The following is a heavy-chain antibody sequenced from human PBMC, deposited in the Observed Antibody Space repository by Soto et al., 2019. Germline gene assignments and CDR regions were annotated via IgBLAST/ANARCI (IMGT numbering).Heavy chain of an antibody. J-gene: IGHJ4*02. D-gene: IGHD5-12*01. CDR1: GDTFTNHV. CDR2: IISLFGTP. CDR3: ASNLGSGYDRGDY. V-gene: IGHV1-69*12. Sequence: QVQLVQSGDEVKKPGSSVKVSCKASGDTFTNHVFNWVRQAPGQGLEWMGGIISLFGTPNYSRRFQGRVTITAAEPTATSYMELSSLRSDDTAVYYCASNLGSGYDRGDYWGQGTLVTVSS.